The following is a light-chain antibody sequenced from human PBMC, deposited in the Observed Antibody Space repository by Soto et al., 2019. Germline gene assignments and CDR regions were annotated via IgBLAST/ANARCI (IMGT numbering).Light chain of an antibody. CDR2: DSN. CDR3: GTWDSSLSVVV. Sequence: QSVLTQPPSVSAAPGQKVTISCSGRSSNIGNNYVSWYRQLPGTAPKLLIYDSNKRPSGIPDRFSGSKSGTSATLGITGLQTGDEADYYCGTWDSSLSVVVFGGGTKVTVL. J-gene: IGLJ2*01. CDR1: SSNIGNNY. V-gene: IGLV1-51*01.